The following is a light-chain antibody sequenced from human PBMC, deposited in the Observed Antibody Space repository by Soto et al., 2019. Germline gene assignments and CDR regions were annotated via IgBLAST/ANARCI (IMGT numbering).Light chain of an antibody. CDR1: QSLLYSNGYNY. Sequence: DIVMTQSPVSLPVTPGEPASISCRSSQSLLYSNGYNYLNWYLQKPGQSPQLLIYAGSRRAAGVPGRFSGSGSGTDFTLKISTVEAEDVGVSYCMSALRSPPTFGGGTKVELK. V-gene: IGKV2-28*01. CDR3: MSALRSPPT. CDR2: AGS. J-gene: IGKJ4*01.